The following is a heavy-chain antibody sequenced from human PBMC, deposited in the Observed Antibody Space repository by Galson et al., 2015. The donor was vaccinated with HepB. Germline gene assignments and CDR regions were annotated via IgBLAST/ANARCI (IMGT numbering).Heavy chain of an antibody. CDR1: GFSLSNARMG. D-gene: IGHD6-13*01. V-gene: IGHV2-26*01. CDR3: ARLTYSSSWYGGNTPPKNYGMDV. CDR2: LFSNDEK. J-gene: IGHJ6*02. Sequence: PALVKPTQTLTLTCTVSGFSLSNARMGVSWIRQPPGKALEWLAHLFSNDEKSYSTSPKSRLTISKDTSKSQVVLTMTNMDPVDTATYYCARLTYSSSWYGGNTPPKNYGMDVWGQGTTVTVSS.